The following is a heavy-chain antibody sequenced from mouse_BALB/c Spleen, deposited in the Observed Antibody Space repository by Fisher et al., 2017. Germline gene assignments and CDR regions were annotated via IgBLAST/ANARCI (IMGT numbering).Heavy chain of an antibody. CDR3: ARETYYGNYYAMDY. D-gene: IGHD2-10*01. V-gene: IGHV1-69*02. J-gene: IGHJ4*01. Sequence: KFKGKATMTVDKSSSTAYMQLSSLTSEDSAVYYCARETYYGNYYAMDYWGQGTSVTVSS.